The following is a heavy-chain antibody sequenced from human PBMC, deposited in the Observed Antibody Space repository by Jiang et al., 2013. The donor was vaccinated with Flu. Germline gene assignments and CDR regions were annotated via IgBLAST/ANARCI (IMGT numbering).Heavy chain of an antibody. J-gene: IGHJ4*02. CDR3: ATLRGSSYDTYLADF. CDR2: IWHDGSNK. V-gene: IGHV3-30*02. CDR1: GFTFSYYG. D-gene: IGHD3-9*01. Sequence: VQLVESGGGVVQPGGSLRLSCAASGFTFSYYGMYWVRQSPGKGLDWVASIWHDGSNKFYADPVRGRFIISRDNSKNTLYLQMNSLRPEDTAVYYCATLRGSSYDTYLADFWGQGTLVTVSS.